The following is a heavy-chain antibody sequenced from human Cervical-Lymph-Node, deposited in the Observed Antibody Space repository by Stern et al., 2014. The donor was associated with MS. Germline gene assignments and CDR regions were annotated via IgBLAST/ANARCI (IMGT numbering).Heavy chain of an antibody. V-gene: IGHV3-53*01. J-gene: IGHJ4*02. CDR3: ARGGGYADY. CDR2: IYIRGNT. Sequence: EMQLVESGGGLIQPGGSLRLSCAASGLTVSSNYMSWIRQAPGKGLEWVSVIYIRGNTYYADAVKGRFTISRDNSENTLYLQMNSLRAGDTAVYYCARGGGYADYWGQGTPVTVSS. D-gene: IGHD2-2*01. CDR1: GLTVSSNY.